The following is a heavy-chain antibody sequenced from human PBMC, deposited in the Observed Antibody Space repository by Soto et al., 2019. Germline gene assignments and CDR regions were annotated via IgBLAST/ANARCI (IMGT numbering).Heavy chain of an antibody. D-gene: IGHD1-26*01. V-gene: IGHV3-23*01. J-gene: IGHJ5*02. Sequence: GGSLRLPCAASGFIFENFGMSWVRQAPGKGLEWISSISGSGFKKYYADSVKGRFTISRDNSKSTVYLELNNLSAEDTAVYHCAKNQGVELVPLATVDWFDPWGQGSVVTVSS. CDR2: ISGSGFKK. CDR1: GFIFENFG. CDR3: AKNQGVELVPLATVDWFDP.